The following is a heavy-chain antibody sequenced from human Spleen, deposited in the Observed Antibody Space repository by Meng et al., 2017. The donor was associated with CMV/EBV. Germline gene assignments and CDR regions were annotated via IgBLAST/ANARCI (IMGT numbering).Heavy chain of an antibody. CDR1: GYTFTGHY. CDR2: INPINGDT. D-gene: IGHD3-9*01. V-gene: IGHV1-2*02. CDR3: AKGYMTGTDY. Sequence: KVSCKTCGYTFTGHYLYWVRQAPGQGLEWMGWINPINGDTNYAQQFQGRVSVTTDTSISTAYMELRRLRPDDTAVYYCAKGYMTGTDYWGQGTLVTVSS. J-gene: IGHJ4*02.